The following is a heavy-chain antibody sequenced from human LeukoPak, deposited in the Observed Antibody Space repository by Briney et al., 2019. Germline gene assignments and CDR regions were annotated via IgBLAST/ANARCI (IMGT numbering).Heavy chain of an antibody. D-gene: IGHD3-3*01. J-gene: IGHJ6*03. V-gene: IGHV3-48*01. CDR3: ARVGTPITIFGVVTQYYYYYMDV. CDR1: GFTFSSYS. Sequence: GGSLRLSCAASGFTFSSYSMNWVRQAPGKGLEWVSYISSSSSTIYYADSVKGRFTISRDNAKNSLYLQMNSLRAEDTVVYYCARVGTPITIFGVVTQYYYYYMDVWGKGTTVTVSS. CDR2: ISSSSSTI.